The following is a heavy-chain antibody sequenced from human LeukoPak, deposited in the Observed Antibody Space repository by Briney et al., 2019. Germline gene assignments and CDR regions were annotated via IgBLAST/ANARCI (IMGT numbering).Heavy chain of an antibody. D-gene: IGHD3-3*02. CDR3: AKDPDGAYYHGSFYHDY. Sequence: GGSLRLSCVASGFTFSRYVMAWVRQAPGKGLEWVSSVGSSGHSTYYADSVKGRFTVSRDNSKNTLYLQMNSLRAEDTAVYYCAKDPDGAYYHGSFYHDYWGQGILVSVSS. CDR1: GFTFSRYV. CDR2: VGSSGHST. J-gene: IGHJ4*02. V-gene: IGHV3-23*01.